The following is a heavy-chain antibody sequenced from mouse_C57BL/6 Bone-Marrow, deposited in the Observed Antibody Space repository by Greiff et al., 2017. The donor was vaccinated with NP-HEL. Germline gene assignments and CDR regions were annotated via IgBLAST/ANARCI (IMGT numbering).Heavy chain of an antibody. D-gene: IGHD3-2*02. CDR2: IDPANGNT. CDR1: GFTIKTSY. V-gene: IGHV14-3*01. Sequence: VQLQQSVAELVRPGASVKLSCTASGFTIKTSYLHWVKQRPEQGLEWIGRIDPANGNTNYAPKFTGKATITADTSTNTTYLQLSSLTSEDAAIYFCARGSSCAMDYWGQGTSVTVSS. CDR3: ARGSSCAMDY. J-gene: IGHJ4*01.